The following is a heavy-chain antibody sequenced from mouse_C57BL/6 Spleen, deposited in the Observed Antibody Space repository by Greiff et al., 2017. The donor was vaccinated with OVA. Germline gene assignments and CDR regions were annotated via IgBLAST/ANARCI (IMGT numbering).Heavy chain of an antibody. D-gene: IGHD1-1*01. V-gene: IGHV5-9-1*02. CDR1: GFTFSSYA. J-gene: IGHJ2*01. CDR2: ISSGGDYI. CDR3: TRYYGSSYGYFDY. Sequence: EVQVVESGEGLVKPGGSLKLSCAASGFTFSSYAMSWVRQTPEKRLEWVAYISSGGDYIYYADTVKGRFTISRDNARNTLYLQMSSLKSEDTAMYYCTRYYGSSYGYFDYWGQGTTLTVSS.